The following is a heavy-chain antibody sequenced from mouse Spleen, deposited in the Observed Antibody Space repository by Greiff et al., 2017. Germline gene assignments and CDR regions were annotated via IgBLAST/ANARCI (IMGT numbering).Heavy chain of an antibody. Sequence: EVMLVESEGGLVQPGSSMKLSCTASGFTFSDYYMAWVRQVPEKGLEWVANINYDGSSTYYLDSLKSRFIISRDNAKNILYLQMSSLKSEDTATYYCARGRLPPYAMDYWGQGTSVTVSS. D-gene: IGHD3-2*02. CDR1: GFTFSDYY. CDR2: INYDGSST. V-gene: IGHV5-16*01. J-gene: IGHJ4*01. CDR3: ARGRLPPYAMDY.